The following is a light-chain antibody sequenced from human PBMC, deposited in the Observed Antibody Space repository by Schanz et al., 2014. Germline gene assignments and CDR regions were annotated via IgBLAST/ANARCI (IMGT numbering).Light chain of an antibody. V-gene: IGKV3-20*01. J-gene: IGKJ4*01. CDR1: QTVVGIN. CDR2: ATS. Sequence: EVVLTQSPGALSLFPGERVTLSCRASQTVVGINLAWYQHKPGQAPRLLIYATSTRATGIPDRFSGSGSGTDFTLTISRLEPGDFAVFYCQQYGDSPPTFGPGTKVEI. CDR3: QQYGDSPPT.